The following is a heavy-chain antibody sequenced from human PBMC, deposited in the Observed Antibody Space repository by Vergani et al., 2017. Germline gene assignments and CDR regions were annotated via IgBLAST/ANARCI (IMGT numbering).Heavy chain of an antibody. J-gene: IGHJ4*02. CDR1: GYTFSSYW. D-gene: IGHD3-22*01. Sequence: EVQLVESGGGLVQPGGSLRLSCAASGYTFSSYWMHWVRQAPRKGLVWVSRINSDGSSTSYADSVKGRFTISRDNAKNTLYLQMNSLRAEDTAVYYCARDNPAGGYDSRTFDYWGQGTLVTVSS. CDR2: INSDGSST. CDR3: ARDNPAGGYDSRTFDY. V-gene: IGHV3-74*01.